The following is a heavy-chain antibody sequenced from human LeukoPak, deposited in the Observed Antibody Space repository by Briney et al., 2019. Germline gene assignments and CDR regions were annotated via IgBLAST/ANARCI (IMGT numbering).Heavy chain of an antibody. CDR3: AKLNYYDSSSCSPFDY. V-gene: IGHV3-23*01. J-gene: IGHJ4*02. CDR2: ISGSGGST. Sequence: GGSLRLSCAASGFTLSSYAMSWVRQAPGKGLEWVSAISGSGGSTYYADSVKGRFTISRDDSKNTLYLQMNSLRAEDTAVYYCAKLNYYDSSSCSPFDYWGQGTLVTVSS. CDR1: GFTLSSYA. D-gene: IGHD3-22*01.